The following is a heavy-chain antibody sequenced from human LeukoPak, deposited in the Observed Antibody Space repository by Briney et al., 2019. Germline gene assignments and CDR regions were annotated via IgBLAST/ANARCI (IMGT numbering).Heavy chain of an antibody. D-gene: IGHD6-25*01. V-gene: IGHV4-4*02. Sequence: PSGTLSLTCAVSGGSISSSHWWSWVRQPPGKGLEWIGEIHQTGSTNYNPSLRSRGSISLDKAKNQFTLNLNSVTAADTAVYYRASSDYYRLDHWGQGILVTVSS. CDR2: IHQTGST. CDR1: GGSISSSHW. CDR3: ASSDYYRLDH. J-gene: IGHJ4*02.